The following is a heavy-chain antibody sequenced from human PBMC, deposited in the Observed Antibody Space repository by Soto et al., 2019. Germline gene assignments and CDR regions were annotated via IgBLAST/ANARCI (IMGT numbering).Heavy chain of an antibody. J-gene: IGHJ5*02. CDR1: GYTFTSYT. CDR3: ARTAGPTPFDP. V-gene: IGHV1-3*01. CDR2: ITAGNGNT. D-gene: IGHD6-19*01. Sequence: GYTFTSYTMHWVRQAPGQRLEWMGWITAGNGNTKYSQKFQGRVTITRDTSASTVYMELNSLTSEDTAVYYCARTAGPTPFDPWGQGTPVTVSS.